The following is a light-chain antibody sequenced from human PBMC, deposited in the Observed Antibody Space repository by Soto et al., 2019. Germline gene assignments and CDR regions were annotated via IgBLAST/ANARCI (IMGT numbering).Light chain of an antibody. CDR3: QQRSNWPPT. V-gene: IGKV3-11*01. CDR2: DAS. J-gene: IGKJ1*01. CDR1: QSVSSY. Sequence: EIVLTQSPATLSLYPGERATLSCRASQSVSSYLAWYQQKPGQAPRLLIYDASNRATGIPARFSGSGSGTDFTLTISSLEPEDFAVYYCQQRSNWPPTFGQGTKADI.